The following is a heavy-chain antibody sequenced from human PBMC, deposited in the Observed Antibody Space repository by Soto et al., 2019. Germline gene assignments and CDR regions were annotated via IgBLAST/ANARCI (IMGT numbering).Heavy chain of an antibody. D-gene: IGHD1-26*01. CDR2: IYHSGST. CDR1: GGSISSGGYS. V-gene: IGHV4-30-2*01. CDR3: ARSRGVGAMSSSFFHI. Sequence: PSEPLSLTCAVSGGSISSGGYSWSWIRQPPGKGLEWIGYIYHSGSTYYNPSLKSRVTISVDRSKNQFSLKLSSVTAADTAVYYCARSRGVGAMSSSFFHIWGQGTMVTVSS. J-gene: IGHJ3*02.